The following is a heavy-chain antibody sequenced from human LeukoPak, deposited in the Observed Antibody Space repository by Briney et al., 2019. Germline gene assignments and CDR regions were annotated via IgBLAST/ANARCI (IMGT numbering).Heavy chain of an antibody. Sequence: PSETLSLTCTVSGGSISSYYWSWIRQPPGKGLEWIGYIYYSGSTNYSPSLKSRVTISVDTSKNQFSLKLSSVTAADTAVYYCARESPPSTGFDYWGQGTLVTVSS. D-gene: IGHD4-17*01. CDR3: ARESPPSTGFDY. CDR1: GGSISSYY. V-gene: IGHV4-59*01. CDR2: IYYSGST. J-gene: IGHJ4*02.